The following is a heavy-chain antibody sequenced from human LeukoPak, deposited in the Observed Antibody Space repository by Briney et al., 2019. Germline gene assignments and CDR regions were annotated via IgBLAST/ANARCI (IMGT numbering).Heavy chain of an antibody. CDR3: AKDRGIAAAGTFDY. CDR2: ISGSGGST. J-gene: IGHJ4*02. Sequence: GSLRLSCVASGFPFSSYWMTWVRQAPGKGLEWVSIISGSGGSTYYADSVKGRFTISRDNSKNTLYLQMNSLRAEDTAVYYCAKDRGIAAAGTFDYWGQGTLVTVSS. CDR1: GFPFSSYW. D-gene: IGHD6-13*01. V-gene: IGHV3-23*01.